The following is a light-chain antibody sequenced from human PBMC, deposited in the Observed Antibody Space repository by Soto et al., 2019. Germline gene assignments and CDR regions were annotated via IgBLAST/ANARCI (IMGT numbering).Light chain of an antibody. J-gene: IGLJ1*01. CDR2: SNN. V-gene: IGLV1-44*01. CDR1: SSNIGSNT. CDR3: SSYTSSSTLV. Sequence: QSVLTQPPSASGTPGQRVTISCSGSSSNIGSNTVNWYQQLPGTAPKHLIFSNNQRPSGVPDRFSGSKSGTSASLAISGLQPEDEADYYCSSYTSSSTLVFGTGTKLTVL.